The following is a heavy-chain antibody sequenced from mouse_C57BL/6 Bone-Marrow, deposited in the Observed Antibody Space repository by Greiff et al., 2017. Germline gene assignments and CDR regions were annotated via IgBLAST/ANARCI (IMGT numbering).Heavy chain of an antibody. CDR2: INPSNGGT. CDR3: GYYGYDGPCWYFDV. V-gene: IGHV1-53*01. J-gene: IGHJ1*03. CDR1: GYTFTSYW. D-gene: IGHD2-2*01. Sequence: QVQLQQPGTELVKPGASVKLSCKASGYTFTSYWMHWVKQRPGQGLEWIGNINPSNGGTNYNEKFKSKATLTVDKSSSTAYMQLSNLTSEDSAVYYCGYYGYDGPCWYFDVWGTGTTVTVSS.